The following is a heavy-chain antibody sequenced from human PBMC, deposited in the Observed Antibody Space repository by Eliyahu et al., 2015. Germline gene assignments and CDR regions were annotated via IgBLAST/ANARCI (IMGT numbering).Heavy chain of an antibody. V-gene: IGHV3-66*01. CDR2: IYSGGST. CDR1: GFTVXRNY. CDR3: ARESGDQLSHRGYYYYGMDV. D-gene: IGHD2-2*01. Sequence: EVQLVESGGGLVQPGGSLRLSCAASGFTVXRNYXSWVRQAPGKGLEWVSVIYSGGSTYYADSVKGRFTISRDNSKNTLYLQMNSLRAEDTAVYYCARESGDQLSHRGYYYYGMDVWGQGTTVTVSS. J-gene: IGHJ6*02.